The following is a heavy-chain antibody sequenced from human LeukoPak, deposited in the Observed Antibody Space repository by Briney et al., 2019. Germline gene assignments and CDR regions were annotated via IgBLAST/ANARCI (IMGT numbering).Heavy chain of an antibody. D-gene: IGHD2-2*01. CDR1: GFTLSSFW. V-gene: IGHV3-7*01. CDR3: AREQKKTAMVIRDGFDI. CDR2: IKRDGSDK. J-gene: IGHJ3*02. Sequence: GGSLRLSCAASGFTLSSFWMSWVRQAPGKGLEWVANIKRDGSDKNYVDPVKGRFTISRDNAKNSLYLDMSSLRVDDTAVYYCAREQKKTAMVIRDGFDIWGQGTMVTVSS.